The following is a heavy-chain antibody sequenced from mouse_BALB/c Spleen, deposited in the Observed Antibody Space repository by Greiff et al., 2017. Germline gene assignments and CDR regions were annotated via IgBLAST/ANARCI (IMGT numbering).Heavy chain of an antibody. CDR2: INSNGGST. Sequence: EVHLVESGGGLVQPGGSLKLSCAASGFTFSSYGMSWVRQTPDKRLELVATINSNGGSTYYPDSVKGRFTISRDNAKNTLYLQMSSLKSEDTAMYYCARDTRLYYFDYWGQGTTLTVSS. CDR3: ARDTRLYYFDY. CDR1: GFTFSSYG. J-gene: IGHJ2*01. D-gene: IGHD1-2*01. V-gene: IGHV5-6-3*01.